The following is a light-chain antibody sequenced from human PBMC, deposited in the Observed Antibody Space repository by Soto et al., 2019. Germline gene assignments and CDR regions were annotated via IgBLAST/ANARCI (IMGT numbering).Light chain of an antibody. CDR1: QGIKNY. CDR2: GAS. V-gene: IGKV3-20*01. J-gene: IGKJ1*01. Sequence: SPVTLSVTPGERATLSCRASQGIKNYLAWFQQKPGQAPRLLVYGASTRATTIPARFSGSGSGTDFTLTISRLEPEDIAVYYCQQYFSSGTFGQGTKVDI. CDR3: QQYFSSGT.